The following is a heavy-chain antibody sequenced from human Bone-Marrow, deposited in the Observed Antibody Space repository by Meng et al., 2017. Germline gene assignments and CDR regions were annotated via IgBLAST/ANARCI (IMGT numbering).Heavy chain of an antibody. CDR1: GYTLTELS. Sequence: ASVKVSCKVSGYTLTELSMHWVRQAPGKGLEWMGGFDPEDGETIYAQKFQGRVTMTEDTSTDTAYMELSSVTAADTAVYYCARFRGSGSYYSHIDYWGQGTLVTVSS. V-gene: IGHV1-24*01. J-gene: IGHJ4*02. D-gene: IGHD3-10*01. CDR3: ARFRGSGSYYSHIDY. CDR2: FDPEDGET.